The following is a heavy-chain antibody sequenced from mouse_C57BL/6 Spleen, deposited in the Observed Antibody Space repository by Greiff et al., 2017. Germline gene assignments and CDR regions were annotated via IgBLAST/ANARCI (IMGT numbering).Heavy chain of an antibody. Sequence: VQLQQPGAELVMPGASVKLSCKASGYTFTSYWMHWVKQRPGQGLAWIGEIDPSDSYTNYNQKFKGKSTSTVDKSSSTAYMQLSSLTSEDSAVYYCARGGGLDYWGQGTTLTVSS. J-gene: IGHJ2*01. CDR3: ARGGGLDY. CDR2: IDPSDSYT. V-gene: IGHV1-69*01. CDR1: GYTFTSYW.